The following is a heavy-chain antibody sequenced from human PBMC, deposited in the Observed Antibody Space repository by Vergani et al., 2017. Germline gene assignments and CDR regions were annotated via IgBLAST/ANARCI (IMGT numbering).Heavy chain of an antibody. V-gene: IGHV4-39*07. CDR3: ARATGRIKGSFDY. CDR2: IYYSGST. CDR1: GGSISSSSYY. J-gene: IGHJ4*02. D-gene: IGHD3-10*01. Sequence: QLQLQESGPGLVKPSETLSLTCTVSGGSISSSSYYWGWIRQPPGKGLEWIGSIYYSGSTYYNPSLKSRVTISVDTSKNQFSLKLSSVTAADTAVYYCARATGRIKGSFDYWGQGTLVTVSS.